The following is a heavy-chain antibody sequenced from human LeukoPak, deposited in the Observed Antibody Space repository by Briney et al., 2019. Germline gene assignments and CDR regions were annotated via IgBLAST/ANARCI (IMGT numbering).Heavy chain of an antibody. CDR1: GFIFSTYN. CDR2: IHSSGSHM. J-gene: IGHJ5*02. D-gene: IGHD3-10*01. CDR3: ARVGSDYYGSGTYSGVS. V-gene: IGHV3-21*01. Sequence: GGSLRLSCAASGFIFSTYNMNWVRQAPGKGLEWVSTIHSSGSHMYYVDSVKGRFTISRDNAKNSLYLQMNSLRDEDTAIYYCARVGSDYYGSGTYSGVSWGQGTLVTVSS.